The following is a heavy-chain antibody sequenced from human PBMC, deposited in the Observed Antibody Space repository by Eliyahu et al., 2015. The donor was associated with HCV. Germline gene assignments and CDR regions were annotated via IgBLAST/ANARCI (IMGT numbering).Heavy chain of an antibody. CDR1: GFPFSGYS. V-gene: IGHV3-21*01. Sequence: DVHLVESGGGLVKPGGSLXLSCXASGFPFSGYSINWVRQAAGKGLEXVSSISSTSRFIYYSDSVKGRFTISRDNTKNSLYLQMNSLRPDDTAMYYCAREGIPAVGNLDYWGPGTQVTVSS. D-gene: IGHD6-13*01. CDR3: AREGIPAVGNLDY. CDR2: ISSTSRFI. J-gene: IGHJ4*02.